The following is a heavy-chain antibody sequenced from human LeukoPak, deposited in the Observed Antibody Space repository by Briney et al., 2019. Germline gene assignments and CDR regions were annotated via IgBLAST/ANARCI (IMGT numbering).Heavy chain of an antibody. Sequence: ASVKVSCKASGYTFTSYGISWVRQAPGQGLEWMGWISAYNGNTNYAQKLQGRVTMTTDTSTSTAYMELRSLRSDDTAVYYCAILLPRGYYFDYWGQGTLVTVSS. D-gene: IGHD2-15*01. CDR1: GYTFTSYG. CDR2: ISAYNGNT. J-gene: IGHJ4*02. V-gene: IGHV1-18*04. CDR3: AILLPRGYYFDY.